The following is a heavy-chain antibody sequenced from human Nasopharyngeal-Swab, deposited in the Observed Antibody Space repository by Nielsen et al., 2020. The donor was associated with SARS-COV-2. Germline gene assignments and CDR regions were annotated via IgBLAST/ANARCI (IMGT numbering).Heavy chain of an antibody. CDR3: ARQGAVAGYYYYYMDV. J-gene: IGHJ6*03. V-gene: IGHV5-51*01. CDR2: IYSGDSDT. Sequence: GGSLRLSCKGSGSSFTSYWIGWVRQMPGKGLEWMGIIYSGDSDTRYSPSFQGQVTISADKSISTAYLQWNSLKASDTAMYYCARQGAVAGYYYYYMDVWGKGTTVTVSS. CDR1: GSSFTSYW. D-gene: IGHD6-19*01.